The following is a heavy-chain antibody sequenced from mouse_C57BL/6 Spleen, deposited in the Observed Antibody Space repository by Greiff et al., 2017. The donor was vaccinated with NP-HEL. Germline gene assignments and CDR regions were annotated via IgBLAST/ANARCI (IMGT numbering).Heavy chain of an antibody. J-gene: IGHJ2*01. Sequence: VQLQQSVAELVRPGASVKLSCTASGFNITNTYMHWVKQRPEQGLEWIGRIDPANGNTKYAPKFQGKATITADTSSNTAYLQLGSLTSEDTAIYYWARWGTTVVGDYYFDYWGQGTTLTVSS. V-gene: IGHV14-3*01. D-gene: IGHD1-1*01. CDR3: ARWGTTVVGDYYFDY. CDR1: GFNITNTY. CDR2: IDPANGNT.